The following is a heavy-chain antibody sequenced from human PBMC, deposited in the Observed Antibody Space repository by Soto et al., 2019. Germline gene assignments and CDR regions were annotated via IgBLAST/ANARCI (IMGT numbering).Heavy chain of an antibody. CDR2: ISYDGSNK. V-gene: IGHV3-30*18. J-gene: IGHJ4*02. Sequence: PGGSLRLSCAASGFTFSSYGMHWVRQAPGKGLEWVAVISYDGSNKYYADSVKGRFTISRDNSKNTLYLQMNSLRAEDTAVYYCAKDYYDSSGCLPYWGQGTLVTVSS. D-gene: IGHD3-22*01. CDR3: AKDYYDSSGCLPY. CDR1: GFTFSSYG.